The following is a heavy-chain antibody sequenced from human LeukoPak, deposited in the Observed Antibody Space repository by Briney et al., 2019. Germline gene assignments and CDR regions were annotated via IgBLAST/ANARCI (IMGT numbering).Heavy chain of an antibody. CDR1: DGSISSSNW. CDR2: IYHSGST. J-gene: IGHJ4*02. Sequence: SGTPSLTCAVSDGSISSSNWWSWVRQPPGKGLEWIGEIYHSGSTNYNPSLKSRVTISVDKSKNQFSLKLSSVTAADTAVYYCARDVRSQGAVAGFDYWGQGTLVTVSS. CDR3: ARDVRSQGAVAGFDY. V-gene: IGHV4-4*02. D-gene: IGHD6-19*01.